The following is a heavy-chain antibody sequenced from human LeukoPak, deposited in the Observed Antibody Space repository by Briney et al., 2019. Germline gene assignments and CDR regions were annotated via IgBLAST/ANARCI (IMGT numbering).Heavy chain of an antibody. CDR1: GFTFEQYA. J-gene: IGHJ4*02. Sequence: PGGSLRLSCAASGFTFEQYAMHWVRQAPGKGLEWVSAISGSGGSTYYADSVKGRFTISRDNSKNTLYLQMNSLRAEDTAVYYCAKEILQWLVKKGVDYWGQGTLVTVSS. D-gene: IGHD6-19*01. V-gene: IGHV3-23*01. CDR3: AKEILQWLVKKGVDY. CDR2: ISGSGGST.